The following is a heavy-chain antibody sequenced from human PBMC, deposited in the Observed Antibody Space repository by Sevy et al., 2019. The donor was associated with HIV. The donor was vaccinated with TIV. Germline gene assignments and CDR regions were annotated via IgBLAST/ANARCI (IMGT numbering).Heavy chain of an antibody. J-gene: IGHJ6*02. V-gene: IGHV3-9*01. CDR2: IRWNSRNI. D-gene: IGHD2-21*01. CDR3: AKDINRGCDGVNCYSYYYFFYGLDV. Sequence: SLKLSCAASGFPFNDHAMHWVRQVPGKGLEWVSGIRWNSRNIGYSDSVKGRFTIYRDNARYFVYLETNSLRPEDTAFYYCAKDINRGCDGVNCYSYYYFFYGLDVWGQGTTVTVSS. CDR1: GFPFNDHA.